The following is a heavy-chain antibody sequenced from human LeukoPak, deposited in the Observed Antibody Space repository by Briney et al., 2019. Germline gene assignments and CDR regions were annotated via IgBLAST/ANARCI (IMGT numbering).Heavy chain of an antibody. J-gene: IGHJ4*02. V-gene: IGHV1-69*05. CDR1: GGTFSSYA. Sequence: ASVKVSCKAYGGTFSSYAISCVRQAPGQGLEWMGGIIPIFGTANYAQKVQGRVTITTDESTSTAYVELSSLTSEDMAVYYCATSAAYQPLPYLLYYSDYWSQAT. CDR3: ATSAAYQPLPYLLYYSDY. CDR2: IIPIFGTA. D-gene: IGHD2-2*01.